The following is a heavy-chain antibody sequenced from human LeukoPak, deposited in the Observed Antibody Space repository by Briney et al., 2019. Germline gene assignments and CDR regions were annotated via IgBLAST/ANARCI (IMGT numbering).Heavy chain of an antibody. J-gene: IGHJ4*02. V-gene: IGHV1-18*01. CDR1: GYTFTSYG. CDR3: ARDYRTGFDY. D-gene: IGHD7-27*01. CDR2: ISTYNGNT. Sequence: ASVKVSCKASGYTFTSYGISWVRQAPGQGLEWLGWISTYNGNTHYAQKLQGRVTMTTDTSMTTAYMELRSLRSDDTAVYYCARDYRTGFDYWGQGTLVTVSS.